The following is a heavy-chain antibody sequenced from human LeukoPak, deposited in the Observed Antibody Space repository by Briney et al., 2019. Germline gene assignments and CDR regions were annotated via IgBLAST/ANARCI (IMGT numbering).Heavy chain of an antibody. CDR1: GGSFSGYY. CDR2: INHSGST. D-gene: IGHD3-22*01. CDR3: ARRPSLGYYDRRGFDY. J-gene: IGHJ4*02. Sequence: PSETLSLTCAVYGGSFSGYYWSWIRQPPGKGLEWIGEINHSGSTNYNPSLKSRVTISVDTSKNQFSLKLSSVTAADTAVYYCARRPSLGYYDRRGFDYWGQGTLVTVSS. V-gene: IGHV4-34*01.